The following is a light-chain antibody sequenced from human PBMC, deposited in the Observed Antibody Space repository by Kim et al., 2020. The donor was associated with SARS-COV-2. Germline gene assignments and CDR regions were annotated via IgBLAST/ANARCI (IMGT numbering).Light chain of an antibody. J-gene: IGKJ3*01. V-gene: IGKV3-20*01. Sequence: SPGERATLSCRASQSVSGTSLAGYQQTPGQAPRVLIYGASSRATGIPDRFSGSGSGADFTLTISRLEPEDFAVYYCHQYGNSPLTFGPGTKVDIK. CDR1: QSVSGTS. CDR3: HQYGNSPLT. CDR2: GAS.